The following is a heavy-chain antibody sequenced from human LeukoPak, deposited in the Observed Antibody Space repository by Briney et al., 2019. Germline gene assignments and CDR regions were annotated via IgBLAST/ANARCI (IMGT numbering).Heavy chain of an antibody. Sequence: GGSLRLSCAASGFTFSRYVMTWVRQAPGKGLEWVSAISGSGGSTYYADSVKGRFTISRDNSKNTLYLQMNSLRAEDTAVYYCAKDKRITFGGVIVFDYWGQGTLVTVSS. CDR3: AKDKRITFGGVIVFDY. J-gene: IGHJ4*02. D-gene: IGHD3-16*02. V-gene: IGHV3-23*01. CDR1: GFTFSRYV. CDR2: ISGSGGST.